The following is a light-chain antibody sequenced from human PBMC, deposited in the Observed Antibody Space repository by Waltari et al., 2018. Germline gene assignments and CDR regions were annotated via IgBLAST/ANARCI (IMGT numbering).Light chain of an antibody. J-gene: IGKJ5*01. Sequence: DVGLTQSPLSLPVTLGQPASISCRSSQTLVYTDGISYLNWFHLRPGQAPSRLIYKVSNRDSGVPDRFSGSGSGTDFTLMISSVEADDVGVYFCMQATHWPVTFGQGTRLEIK. CDR3: MQATHWPVT. CDR1: QTLVYTDGISY. V-gene: IGKV2-30*01. CDR2: KVS.